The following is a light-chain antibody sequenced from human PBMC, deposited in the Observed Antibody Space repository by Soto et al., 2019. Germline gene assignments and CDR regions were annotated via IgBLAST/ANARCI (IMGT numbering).Light chain of an antibody. J-gene: IGKJ5*01. Sequence: EIVLTQSPGSLSLSPGEGITRSCRASETIKKNYLAWYQQQPGQAPRLLIYAASRRATGIPDRFSGGGSGTDFTLTISRLEPEDIAVFYCQQYAESPITFGQGTRLEIK. CDR3: QQYAESPIT. CDR1: ETIKKNY. V-gene: IGKV3-20*01. CDR2: AAS.